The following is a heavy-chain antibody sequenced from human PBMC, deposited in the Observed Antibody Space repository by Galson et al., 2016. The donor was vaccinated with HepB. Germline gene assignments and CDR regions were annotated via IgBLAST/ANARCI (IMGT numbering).Heavy chain of an antibody. CDR2: ICGYNGVT. Sequence: SVKVSCKATGYTFNIYGITWVRQAPGQGLEWMGWICGYNGVTKYAQKYQGRVTMTTDSSTSTAYMEVRSLRYDDTAVYYCARDFSRRVPTLTLDSWGQGTLVTVSS. V-gene: IGHV1-18*01. D-gene: IGHD4/OR15-4a*01. CDR1: GYTFNIYG. CDR3: ARDFSRRVPTLTLDS. J-gene: IGHJ4*02.